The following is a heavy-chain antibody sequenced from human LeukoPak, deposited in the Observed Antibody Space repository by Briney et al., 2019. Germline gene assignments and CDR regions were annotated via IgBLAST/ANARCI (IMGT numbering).Heavy chain of an antibody. D-gene: IGHD2-2*01. Sequence: GGSLRLSCAASRFTFSSYAMSWVRQAPGKGLEWVSAISGSGSNTYYADSVKGRFTISRDNAKNSLYLQMNSLRAEDTAVYYCANHLACGSTSCPPFDYWGQGTLVTVSS. CDR1: RFTFSSYA. V-gene: IGHV3-23*01. J-gene: IGHJ4*02. CDR2: ISGSGSNT. CDR3: ANHLACGSTSCPPFDY.